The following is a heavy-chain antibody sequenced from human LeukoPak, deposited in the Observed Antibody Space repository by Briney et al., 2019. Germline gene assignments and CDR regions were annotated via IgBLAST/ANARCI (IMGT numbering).Heavy chain of an antibody. CDR2: IYNSGST. Sequence: PSKTLPLTCTVSGASISSYYWSWIRQPQGKGLEWIGHIYNSGSTRYNPSLKSRVAISVDTSNNQFSLNLNSVTVADTAVYYCASHTAGHGSGYWGHGILVTVSS. CDR3: ASHTAGHGSGY. J-gene: IGHJ4*01. V-gene: IGHV4-59*08. D-gene: IGHD5-24*01. CDR1: GASISSYY.